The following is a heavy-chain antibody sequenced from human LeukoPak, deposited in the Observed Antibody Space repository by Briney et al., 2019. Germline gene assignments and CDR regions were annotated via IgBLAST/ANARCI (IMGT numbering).Heavy chain of an antibody. CDR2: ISSSSSYI. D-gene: IGHD6-13*01. Sequence: GGSLRLSCAASGFTFSSYSMNWVRQAPGKGLEWVSSISSSSSYIYYADSVKGRFTISRDNAKNSLYLQMNSLRAEDTAVYYCARAEGIAALYYFDYWGQGTLVTVSS. V-gene: IGHV3-21*01. CDR1: GFTFSSYS. J-gene: IGHJ4*02. CDR3: ARAEGIAALYYFDY.